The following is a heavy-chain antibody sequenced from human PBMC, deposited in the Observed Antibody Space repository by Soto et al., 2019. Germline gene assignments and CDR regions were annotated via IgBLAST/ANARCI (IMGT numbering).Heavy chain of an antibody. CDR1: GFSFSSYG. CDR3: ARDPIVVVVAASYGMDV. Sequence: GSLRLCCAASGFSFSSYGMHWVRQAPGKGLEWVAVIWYDGSNKYYADSVKGRFTISRDNSKNTLYLQMNSLRAEDTAVYYCARDPIVVVVAASYGMDVWGQGTTVTVSS. J-gene: IGHJ6*02. V-gene: IGHV3-33*01. D-gene: IGHD2-15*01. CDR2: IWYDGSNK.